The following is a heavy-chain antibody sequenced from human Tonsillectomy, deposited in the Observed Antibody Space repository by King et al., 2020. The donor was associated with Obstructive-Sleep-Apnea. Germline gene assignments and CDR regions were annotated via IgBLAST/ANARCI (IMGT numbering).Heavy chain of an antibody. V-gene: IGHV5-51*01. CDR3: ARHKDSRSVAATGFYYGMDV. CDR1: GYNFTNFW. J-gene: IGHJ6*02. Sequence: QLVQSGAEIKKPGESLKISCKTSGYNFTNFWIAWVRQVPGRGLEWMVIIYPGDSATRYSPPLKGQVTISADKSISTTYLQWSTLKASDTAVYYCARHKDSRSVAATGFYYGMDVWGQGTTVTVSS. D-gene: IGHD6-19*01. CDR2: IYPGDSAT.